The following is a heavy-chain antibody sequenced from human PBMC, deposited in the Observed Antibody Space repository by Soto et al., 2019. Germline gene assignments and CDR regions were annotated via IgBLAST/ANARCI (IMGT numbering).Heavy chain of an antibody. CDR2: ISDSGST. J-gene: IGHJ6*02. CDR1: GGSLSGYY. D-gene: IGHD3-10*01. CDR3: ARGLRASYGVRLSYFYYGMDV. V-gene: IGHV4-34*01. Sequence: SETLSLTCAVSGGSLSGYYWSWIRQPPGKGLESIGEISDSGSTNHNPSLKSRVTMSVDTSKNQFSLKLSSATAADTAVYYCARGLRASYGVRLSYFYYGMDVWGRGTTVTVSS.